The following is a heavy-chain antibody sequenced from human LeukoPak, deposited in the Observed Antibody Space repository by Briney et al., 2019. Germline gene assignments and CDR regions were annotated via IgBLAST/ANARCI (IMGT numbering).Heavy chain of an antibody. Sequence: GGSLRLSCAASGFTSSSYWMSWVRQAPGKGLEWVANIKQDGSEKYYVDSVEGRFTISRDNAKNSLYLQMNSLRAEDTAVYYCAREPYYDILTGSDYYFDYWGQGTLVTVSS. D-gene: IGHD3-9*01. J-gene: IGHJ4*02. CDR3: AREPYYDILTGSDYYFDY. CDR2: IKQDGSEK. V-gene: IGHV3-7*03. CDR1: GFTSSSYW.